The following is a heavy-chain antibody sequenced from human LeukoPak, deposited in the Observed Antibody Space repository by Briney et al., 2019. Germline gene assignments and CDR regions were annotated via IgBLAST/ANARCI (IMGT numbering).Heavy chain of an antibody. J-gene: IGHJ6*03. CDR3: ARGGSGYSSGFYYMDV. D-gene: IGHD6-19*01. V-gene: IGHV1-69*04. CDR1: GGTFSSYD. CDR2: IIPILGIA. Sequence: ASVKVSCKASGGTFSSYDISWVRQAPGQGLEWMGRIIPILGIANYAQRFQGRVTITADKSTSTAYMELSSLRSEDTAVYYCARGGSGYSSGFYYMDVWGKGTTVTVSS.